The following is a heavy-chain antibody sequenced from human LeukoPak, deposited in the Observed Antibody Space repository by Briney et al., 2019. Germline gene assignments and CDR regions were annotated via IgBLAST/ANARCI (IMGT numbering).Heavy chain of an antibody. J-gene: IGHJ2*01. CDR2: IYYSGST. D-gene: IGHD1-1*01. CDR1: GGSISSYY. CDR3: AGGYKYWYFDL. V-gene: IGHV4-59*08. Sequence: SETLSLTCTVSGGSISSYYWSWIRQPPGQGLEWIGYIYYSGSTNYNPSLKSRVTISVDTSKNQFSLKLSSVTAADTAVYYCAGGYKYWYFDLWGRGTLVAVSS.